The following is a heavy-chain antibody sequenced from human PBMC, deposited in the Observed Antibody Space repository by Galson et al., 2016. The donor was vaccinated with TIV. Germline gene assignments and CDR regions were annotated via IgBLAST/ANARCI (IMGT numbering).Heavy chain of an antibody. CDR2: INTNGQTT. D-gene: IGHD3/OR15-3a*01. CDR1: DFTFNSYV. Sequence: SLRLSCAASDFTFNSYVMHWVRQAPGKGLEYVSGINTNGQTTYYSNSVRSRFTISRDNSKNTIYLQMGSLSAEGMGVYYCAREGLARKTWLDYWGQGALVTVSS. V-gene: IGHV3-64*01. J-gene: IGHJ4*02. CDR3: AREGLARKTWLDY.